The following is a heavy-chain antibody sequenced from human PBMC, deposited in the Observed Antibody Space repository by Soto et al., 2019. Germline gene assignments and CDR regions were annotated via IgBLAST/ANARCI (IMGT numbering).Heavy chain of an antibody. D-gene: IGHD3-3*01. V-gene: IGHV5-51*01. CDR2: IYPGDSDT. J-gene: IGHJ6*02. CDR1: GYSFTSYW. CDR3: ARLTIFGVAPYYCGMDV. Sequence: PGESLKISCKGSGYSFTSYWIGWVRQMPGKGLEWMGIIYPGDSDTRYSPSFQGQVTISADKSISTAYLQWSSLKASDTAMYYCARLTIFGVAPYYCGMDVWGQGTTVTVSS.